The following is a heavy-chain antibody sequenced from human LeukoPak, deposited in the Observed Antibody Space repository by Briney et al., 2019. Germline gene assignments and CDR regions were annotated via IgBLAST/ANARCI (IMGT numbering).Heavy chain of an antibody. J-gene: IGHJ3*02. D-gene: IGHD5-24*01. Sequence: SETLSLTCTVSGGSISSGGYSWSWIRQPPGKGLEWIGYIYHSGSTYYNPSLKSRVTISVDRSKNQFSLKLSSVTAADTAVYYCARNIEVDAFDIWGQGTMVTVSS. V-gene: IGHV4-30-2*01. CDR1: GGSISSGGYS. CDR3: ARNIEVDAFDI. CDR2: IYHSGST.